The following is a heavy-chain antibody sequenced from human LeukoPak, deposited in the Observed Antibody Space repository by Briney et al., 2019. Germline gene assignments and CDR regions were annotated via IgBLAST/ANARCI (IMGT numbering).Heavy chain of an antibody. D-gene: IGHD3-22*01. Sequence: ASVKVSCKASGYTFTSYGISWVRQAPGQGLEWMGWISAYNGNTNYAQKLQGRVTMTTDTSTSTAYMELRSLRSDDTAVYYCARDIRVEYHYDSSGYYGYWGQGTLVTVSS. CDR1: GYTFTSYG. J-gene: IGHJ4*02. CDR2: ISAYNGNT. V-gene: IGHV1-18*01. CDR3: ARDIRVEYHYDSSGYYGY.